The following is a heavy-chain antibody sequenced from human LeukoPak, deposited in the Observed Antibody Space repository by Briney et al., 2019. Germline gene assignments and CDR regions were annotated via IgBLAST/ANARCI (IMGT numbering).Heavy chain of an antibody. Sequence: SETLSLTCTVSGGSISSYYWSWIRQPPGKGLEWIGYIYYSGSTTYNPSLKSRVTISVDTSKNQFSLKLSSVTAADTAVYYCARGQADWGQGTLVTVSS. CDR1: GGSISSYY. CDR2: IYYSGST. V-gene: IGHV4-59*01. J-gene: IGHJ4*02. D-gene: IGHD6-19*01. CDR3: ARGQAD.